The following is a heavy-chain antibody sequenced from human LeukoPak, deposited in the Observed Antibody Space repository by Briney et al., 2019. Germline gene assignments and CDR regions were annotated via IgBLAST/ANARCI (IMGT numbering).Heavy chain of an antibody. J-gene: IGHJ6*03. V-gene: IGHV4-39*01. CDR3: ARSYSNYVYYYYYMDV. D-gene: IGHD4-11*01. CDR2: IYYSGST. Sequence: SETLSLTCTVSGGSLSSSSYYWGWIRRPPGRGLEWIGSIYYSGSTYYNPSLKSRVTISVDTSKNQLSLKLSSVTAADTAVYYCARSYSNYVYYYYYMDVWGKGTTVTVSS. CDR1: GGSLSSSSYY.